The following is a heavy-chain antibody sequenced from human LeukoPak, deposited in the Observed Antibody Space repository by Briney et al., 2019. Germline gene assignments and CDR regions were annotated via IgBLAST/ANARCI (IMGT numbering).Heavy chain of an antibody. CDR1: GFTFSSSG. CDR3: AKGPNYDILTGWRKTHNAFDI. V-gene: IGHV3-30*02. CDR2: IRYDGSNK. J-gene: IGHJ3*02. Sequence: GGSLRLSCAASGFTFSSSGMHWVRQAPGKGLEWVAFIRYDGSNKYYSDSVKGRFTISRDNSKNTLYLQMNSLRAEDTAVYYCAKGPNYDILTGWRKTHNAFDIWGHGTIVTVSS. D-gene: IGHD3-9*01.